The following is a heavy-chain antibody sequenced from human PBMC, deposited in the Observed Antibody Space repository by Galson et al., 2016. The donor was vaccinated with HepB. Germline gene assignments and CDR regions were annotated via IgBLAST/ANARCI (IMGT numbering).Heavy chain of an antibody. CDR3: AKKHYGGESHVLLIDS. CDR1: GFTFRNYG. Sequence: SLRLSCAASGFTFRNYGMHWVRQAPGKGLEWLAVISYDGKPRYSSDSVEGRFTISRDNSRNTLSLQLNSLRTEDTAVYFCAKKHYGGESHVLLIDSWGQGTLVIVSS. J-gene: IGHJ4*02. D-gene: IGHD4-23*01. V-gene: IGHV3-30*18. CDR2: ISYDGKPR.